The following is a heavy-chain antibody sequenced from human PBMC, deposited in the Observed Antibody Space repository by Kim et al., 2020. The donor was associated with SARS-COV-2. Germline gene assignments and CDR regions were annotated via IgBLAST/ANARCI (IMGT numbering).Heavy chain of an antibody. D-gene: IGHD2-8*02. CDR3: ARDLFHTGFDY. J-gene: IGHJ4*02. V-gene: IGHV1-3*01. CDR2: NN. Sequence: NNKFSHQFQARITFTRDTSANTASMELSSLGSEDTAVYYCARDLFHTGFDYWGQGTLVAVSS.